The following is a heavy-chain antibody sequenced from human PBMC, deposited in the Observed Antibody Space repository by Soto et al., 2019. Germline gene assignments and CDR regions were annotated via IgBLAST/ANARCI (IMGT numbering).Heavy chain of an antibody. D-gene: IGHD1-7*01. V-gene: IGHV4-59*01. CDR1: GGSISSYY. CDR2: IYYSGST. Sequence: SETLSLTCTVSGGSISSYYWSWIRQPPGKGLEWIGYIYYSGSTNYNPSLKSRVTISVDTSKNQFSLKLSSVTAADTAVYYCARGGNWNYGFDYWGQGTLVTVSS. CDR3: ARGGNWNYGFDY. J-gene: IGHJ4*02.